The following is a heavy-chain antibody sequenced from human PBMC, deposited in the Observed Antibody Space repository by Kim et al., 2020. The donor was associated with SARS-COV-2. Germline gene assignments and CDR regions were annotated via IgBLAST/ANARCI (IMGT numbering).Heavy chain of an antibody. CDR1: GGSISSYY. J-gene: IGHJ5*02. CDR3: AREYLSHSGSYVIDP. V-gene: IGHV4-59*01. D-gene: IGHD1-26*01. CDR2: IYYSGST. Sequence: SETLSLTCTVSGGSISSYYWSWIRQPPGKGLEWIGYIYYSGSTNYNPSLKSRVTISVDTSKNQFSLKLSSVTAADTAVYYCAREYLSHSGSYVIDPWGQGILVTVSS.